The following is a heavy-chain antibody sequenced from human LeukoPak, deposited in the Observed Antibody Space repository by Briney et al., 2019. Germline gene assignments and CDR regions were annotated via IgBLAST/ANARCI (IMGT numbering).Heavy chain of an antibody. CDR1: GFTLTNFG. Sequence: GGFLRLSCAASGFTLTNFGMDWVRQAPGKGLEWVSSVSASSSYIYYADSVKGRFTISRDNAQNSLYLQMNSPRAEDTAVYYCARERDCGRASCVAYYFDYWSQGTLVTVSS. D-gene: IGHD2-2*01. CDR2: VSASSSYI. V-gene: IGHV3-21*01. J-gene: IGHJ4*02. CDR3: ARERDCGRASCVAYYFDY.